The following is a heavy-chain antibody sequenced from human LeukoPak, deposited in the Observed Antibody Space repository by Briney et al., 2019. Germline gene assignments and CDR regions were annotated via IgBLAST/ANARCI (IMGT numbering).Heavy chain of an antibody. D-gene: IGHD3-9*01. V-gene: IGHV3-48*02. J-gene: IGHJ4*02. CDR3: ARDYDILTGYRFDY. CDR1: GFTFSSYS. CDR2: ISSSSSTI. Sequence: PGGSLRLSCAASGFTFSSYSMNWVRQAPGRGLEWVSYISSSSSTIYYADSVKGRFTISRDNAKNSLYLQMNSLRDEDTAVYYCARDYDILTGYRFDYWGQGTLVTVSS.